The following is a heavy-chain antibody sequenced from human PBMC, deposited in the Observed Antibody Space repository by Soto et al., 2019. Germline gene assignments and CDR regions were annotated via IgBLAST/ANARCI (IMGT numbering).Heavy chain of an antibody. V-gene: IGHV5-10-1*01. CDR1: GYSFTSYW. CDR2: IDPSDSYT. J-gene: IGHJ6*02. CDR3: ARERWLQSYYYYGMDV. D-gene: IGHD5-12*01. Sequence: GESLKISCKCSGYSFTSYWISWVRQMPGKGLEWMGRIDPSDSYTNYSPSFQGHVTISADKSISTAYLQWSSLKASDTAMYYCARERWLQSYYYYGMDVWGQGTTVTVSS.